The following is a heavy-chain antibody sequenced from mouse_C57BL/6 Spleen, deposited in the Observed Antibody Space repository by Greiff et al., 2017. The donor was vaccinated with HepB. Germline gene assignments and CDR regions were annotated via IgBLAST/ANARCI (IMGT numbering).Heavy chain of an antibody. CDR2: IYPGDGDT. V-gene: IGHV1-82*01. J-gene: IGHJ3*01. D-gene: IGHD2-2*01. Sequence: QVQLQQSGPELVKPGASVKISCKASGYAFSSSWMHWVKQRPGKGLEWIGRIYPGDGDTNYNGKFKGKATLTADKSSSTAYMPLSSLTSEDSAVYCCARGGYPAGFADWGQGTLVTVSA. CDR3: ARGGYPAGFAD. CDR1: GYAFSSSW.